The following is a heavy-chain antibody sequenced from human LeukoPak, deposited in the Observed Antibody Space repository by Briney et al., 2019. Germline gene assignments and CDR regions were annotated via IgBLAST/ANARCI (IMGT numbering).Heavy chain of an antibody. CDR2: IYSSGAP. CDR3: AREDVDTGSAY. V-gene: IGHV4-61*02. Sequence: SQTLSLTCSVSGASISRGTYHWSWIRQAAGKGLEWIGRIYSSGAPSYNPSLQSRVTISGDTSKNQFALKLTSVTAADTAVYSCAREDVDTGSAYWGQGILVTVSS. D-gene: IGHD5-18*01. J-gene: IGHJ4*02. CDR1: GASISRGTYH.